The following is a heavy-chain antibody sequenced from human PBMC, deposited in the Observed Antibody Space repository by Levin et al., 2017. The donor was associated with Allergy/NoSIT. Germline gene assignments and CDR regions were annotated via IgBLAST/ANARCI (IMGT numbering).Heavy chain of an antibody. D-gene: IGHD6-19*01. CDR1: GDSVSSNSIA. J-gene: IGHJ4*02. CDR2: TYYRSRWYY. Sequence: ASETLSLTCAISGDSVSSNSIAWNWIRQSPSRGLEWLGRTYYRSRWYYDYAASVKSRITINPDTSKNQFSLQFNSVTPEDTAVYYCAAGYTTGWCDYWGQGTLLTVSS. CDR3: AAGYTTGWCDY. V-gene: IGHV6-1*01.